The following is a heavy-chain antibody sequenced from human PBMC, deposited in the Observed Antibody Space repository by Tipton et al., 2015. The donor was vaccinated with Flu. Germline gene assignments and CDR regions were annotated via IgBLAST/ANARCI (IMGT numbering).Heavy chain of an antibody. D-gene: IGHD5-24*01. Sequence: GLVKPSETLSLTCTVSGGSISSSTYYWGWIRQPPGKGLEWIGSIYYSGTTYYNPSLMSRVIISVDTSKNQFSLKLTPVTAADTAVYYCARHSTMHNYVHFDYWGQGTLVTVSS. CDR1: GGSISSSTYY. V-gene: IGHV4-39*01. CDR3: ARHSTMHNYVHFDY. CDR2: IYYSGTT. J-gene: IGHJ4*02.